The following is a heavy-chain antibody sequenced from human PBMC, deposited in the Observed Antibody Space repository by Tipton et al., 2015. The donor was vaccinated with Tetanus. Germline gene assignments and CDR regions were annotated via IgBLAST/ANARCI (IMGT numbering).Heavy chain of an antibody. V-gene: IGHV4-4*07. Sequence: TLSLTCTVSGVSISGYYWSWIRQPAGKGLEWIGRVDRSGTTTYNPSLKGRVTMSLDTSRNQFSLKLTSVTAADTAVYYCARANYDSSKKGPFDSWGQGSLVIVSS. CDR2: VDRSGTT. CDR1: GVSISGYY. D-gene: IGHD3-3*01. J-gene: IGHJ4*02. CDR3: ARANYDSSKKGPFDS.